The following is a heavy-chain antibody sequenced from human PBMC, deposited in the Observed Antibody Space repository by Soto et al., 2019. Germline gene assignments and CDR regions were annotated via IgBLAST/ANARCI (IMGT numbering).Heavy chain of an antibody. CDR3: ARDAIDYYDSSGYSPPFDY. J-gene: IGHJ4*02. V-gene: IGHV3-11*01. CDR1: GFTFSDYY. CDR2: ISSSGSTI. Sequence: GGSLRLSCAASGFTFSDYYMSWIRQAPGKGLEWVSYISSSGSTIYYADSVKGRFTISRDNAKNSLYLQMNSLRAEDTAVYYCARDAIDYYDSSGYSPPFDYWGQGTLVTVS. D-gene: IGHD3-22*01.